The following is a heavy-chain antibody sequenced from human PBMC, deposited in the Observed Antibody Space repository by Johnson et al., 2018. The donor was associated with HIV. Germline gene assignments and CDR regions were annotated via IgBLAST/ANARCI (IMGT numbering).Heavy chain of an antibody. CDR3: GSLGDGHQKGAFEI. CDR2: ISYDGSNK. J-gene: IGHJ3*02. D-gene: IGHD3-16*01. CDR1: GFTFSSYA. Sequence: QVQLVESGGGVVQPGRSLRLSCAASGFTFSSYAMHWVRQAPGKGLEWVTIISYDGSNKYSADSVKGRFTISRDNSKNTLYLQMNSLRVEDTAVYFCGSLGDGHQKGAFEIWGHGTMVTVSS. V-gene: IGHV3-30-3*01.